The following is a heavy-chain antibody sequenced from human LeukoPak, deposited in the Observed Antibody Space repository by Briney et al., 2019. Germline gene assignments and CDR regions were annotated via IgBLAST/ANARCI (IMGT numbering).Heavy chain of an antibody. J-gene: IGHJ4*02. D-gene: IGHD3-10*01. CDR2: IIPIFGTA. CDR1: GGTCSSYA. CDR3: ARGLITMVRGVHRPYYFDY. V-gene: IGHV1-69*13. Sequence: SVKVSCKASGGTCSSYAISWVRQAPGQGLEWMEGIIPIFGTANYAQKFQGRVTITADESTSTAYMELSSLRSEDTAVYYCARGLITMVRGVHRPYYFDYWGQGTLVTVSS.